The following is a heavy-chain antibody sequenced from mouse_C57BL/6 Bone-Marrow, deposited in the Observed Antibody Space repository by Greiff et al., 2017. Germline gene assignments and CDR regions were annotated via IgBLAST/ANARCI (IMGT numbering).Heavy chain of an antibody. CDR1: GYTFTSYW. CDR3: ARSAYYSNLYAMDY. CDR2: IDPSDSYT. J-gene: IGHJ4*01. V-gene: IGHV1-69*01. Sequence: QVQLQQPGAELVMPGASVKLSCKASGYTFTSYWMHWVKQRPGQGLEWIGEIDPSDSYTNYNQKFKGKSTLTVDKSSSTAYMQLSSLTSEDSAVYYCARSAYYSNLYAMDYWGQGNSVTVSS. D-gene: IGHD2-5*01.